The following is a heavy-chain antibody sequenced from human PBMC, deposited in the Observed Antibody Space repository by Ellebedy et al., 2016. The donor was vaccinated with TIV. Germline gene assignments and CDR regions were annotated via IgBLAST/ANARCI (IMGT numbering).Heavy chain of an antibody. CDR2: IDHRGST. J-gene: IGHJ6*02. V-gene: IGHV4-61*10. CDR1: GGSISSGRFY. Sequence: SETLSLTXSVSGGSISSGRFYWNWIRQPAGKGLEWLGEIDHRGSTIFNPSLKSRVTMSVDTSRNQVSLNVASVTAADTAVYYCARNILFPISRYYYSAMDVWGQGTTVTVSS. CDR3: ARNILFPISRYYYSAMDV.